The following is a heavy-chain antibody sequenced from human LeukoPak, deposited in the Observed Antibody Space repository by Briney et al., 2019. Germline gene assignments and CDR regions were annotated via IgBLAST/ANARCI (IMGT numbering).Heavy chain of an antibody. Sequence: ASVKVSCKSSGYTFKSYAINWVRQAPGQGLEWMGWINTNNGNPMYAQDFTGRFVFSLDTSVTTAFLQINSLEAEDTAVYYCARVQSVAGRLDSWGQGTLVTVSP. CDR2: INTNNGNP. CDR1: GYTFKSYA. V-gene: IGHV7-4-1*02. J-gene: IGHJ4*02. D-gene: IGHD6-19*01. CDR3: ARVQSVAGRLDS.